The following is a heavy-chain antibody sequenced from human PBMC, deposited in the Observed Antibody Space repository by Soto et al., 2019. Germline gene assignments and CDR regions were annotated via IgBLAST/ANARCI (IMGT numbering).Heavy chain of an antibody. D-gene: IGHD3-9*01. CDR1: GFTFSSYG. Sequence: QVQLVESGGGVVQPGRSLRLSCAASGFTFSSYGMHWVRQAPGKGLEWVAVISYDGSNKYYADSVKGRFTISRDNSKNTLYLQMNSLRAEDTAVYYCAKEGAVLRYFDRYGMDVWGQGTTVTVSS. CDR3: AKEGAVLRYFDRYGMDV. J-gene: IGHJ6*02. CDR2: ISYDGSNK. V-gene: IGHV3-30*18.